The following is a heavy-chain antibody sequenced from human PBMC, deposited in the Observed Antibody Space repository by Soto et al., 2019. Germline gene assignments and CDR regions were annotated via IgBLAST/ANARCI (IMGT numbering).Heavy chain of an antibody. Sequence: PSETLSLTCTVSGGSISSSSYYWGWIRQPPGKGLEWIGSIYYSGSTYYNPSLKSRVTISVDTSKNQFSLKLSSVTAADTAVYYCARSPHTYDFWSGSLFDYWGQGTLVTSPQ. J-gene: IGHJ4*02. D-gene: IGHD3-3*01. CDR1: GGSISSSSYY. V-gene: IGHV4-39*01. CDR2: IYYSGST. CDR3: ARSPHTYDFWSGSLFDY.